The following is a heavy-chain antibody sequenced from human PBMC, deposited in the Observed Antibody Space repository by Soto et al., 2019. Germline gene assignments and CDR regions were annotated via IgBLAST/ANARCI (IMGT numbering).Heavy chain of an antibody. CDR1: GFTFSSYS. V-gene: IGHV3-21*01. CDR2: ISSSSSYI. Sequence: EVQLVESGGGLVKPGGSLRLSCAASGFTFSSYSMNWVRQAPGKGLEWVSSISSSSSYIYYADSVKGRFTISSDNAKNSLYLQMNSLRAEGTAVYYCARSWNYYYYYGMDVWGQGTTVTVSS. D-gene: IGHD3-3*01. J-gene: IGHJ6*02. CDR3: ARSWNYYYYYGMDV.